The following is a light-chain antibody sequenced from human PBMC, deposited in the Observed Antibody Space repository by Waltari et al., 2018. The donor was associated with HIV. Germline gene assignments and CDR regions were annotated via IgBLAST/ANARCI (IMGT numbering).Light chain of an antibody. CDR1: SSTIGRNY. J-gene: IGLJ2*01. Sequence: QSVLTQPPSASGTPGQRITISCSGSSSTIGRNYVYWYQQLPGTAPKLLIYRNNQRPSGVPDRFSGSKSGPSASLAISGLRSEDEADYYCATWDDTLSGHVVFGGGTKLNVL. V-gene: IGLV1-47*01. CDR3: ATWDDTLSGHVV. CDR2: RNN.